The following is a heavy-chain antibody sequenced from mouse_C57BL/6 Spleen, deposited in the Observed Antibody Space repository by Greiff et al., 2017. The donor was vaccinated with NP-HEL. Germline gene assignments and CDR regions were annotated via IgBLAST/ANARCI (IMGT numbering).Heavy chain of an antibody. J-gene: IGHJ4*01. CDR1: GYTFTSYW. Sequence: QVQLQQPGAELVRPGSSVKLSCKASGYTFTSYWMHWVKQRPIQGLEWIGNIDPSDSETHYNQKFKDKATLTVDKSSSTAYMQRSSLTSEDSAVYYCAGQVVYAMDYWGQGTSVTVSS. D-gene: IGHD3-2*02. V-gene: IGHV1-52*01. CDR3: AGQVVYAMDY. CDR2: IDPSDSET.